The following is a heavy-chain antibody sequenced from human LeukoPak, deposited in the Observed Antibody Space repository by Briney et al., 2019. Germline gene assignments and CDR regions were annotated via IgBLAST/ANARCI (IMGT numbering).Heavy chain of an antibody. J-gene: IGHJ4*02. V-gene: IGHV4-59*08. D-gene: IGHD3-9*01. CDR3: ARTLRYFDWLPAGETDY. CDR2: IYYNGST. CDR1: GGSLSSFY. Sequence: SETLSLTCAVSGGSLSSFYWSWIRQPPGKGLEWIGYIYYNGSTNYNPSLKSRVTISIDTSKNQFSLKLSSVTAADTAVYYCARTLRYFDWLPAGETDYWGQGTLVTVSS.